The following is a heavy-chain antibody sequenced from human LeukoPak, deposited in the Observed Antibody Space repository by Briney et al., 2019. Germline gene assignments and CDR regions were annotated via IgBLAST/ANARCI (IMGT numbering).Heavy chain of an antibody. Sequence: GGSLRLSCAASGFTFSSYSMNWVRQAPGKGLEWVSVIYSGGSTYYADSVKGRFTISRDNTKGSLFLQLNSLRAEDTAVYYCARDLGYCTNGVCHTRFDYWGQGTLVAVSS. CDR1: GFTFSSYS. J-gene: IGHJ4*02. CDR2: IYSGGST. D-gene: IGHD2-8*01. V-gene: IGHV3-53*01. CDR3: ARDLGYCTNGVCHTRFDY.